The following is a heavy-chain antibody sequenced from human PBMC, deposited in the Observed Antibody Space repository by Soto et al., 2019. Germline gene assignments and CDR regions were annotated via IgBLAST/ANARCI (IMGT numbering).Heavy chain of an antibody. J-gene: IGHJ4*02. CDR2: ISYDGSNK. CDR3: AKDFPGYSDGDDY. V-gene: IGHV3-30*18. CDR1: GFTFSSYG. D-gene: IGHD5-18*01. Sequence: QVQLVESGGGVVQPGRSLRLSCAASGFTFSSYGMHWVRQAPGKGLEWVAVISYDGSNKYYADSVKGRFTISRDNSKNTLYLQMNSLRAEDTAVYYCAKDFPGYSDGDDYWGQGTLVTVSS.